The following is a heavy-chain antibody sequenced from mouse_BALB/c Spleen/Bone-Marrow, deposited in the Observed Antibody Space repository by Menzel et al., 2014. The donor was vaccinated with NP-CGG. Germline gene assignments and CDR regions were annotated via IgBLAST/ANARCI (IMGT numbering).Heavy chain of an antibody. J-gene: IGHJ2*01. CDR2: ISGGGGA. D-gene: IGHD2-4*01. CDR1: GFTFSGYA. V-gene: IGHV5-6-5*01. Sequence: EVKVVESGGGSVKPGGSLKLSCAASGFTFSGYAMSWVRQTPEKRLEWVASISGGGGAYYPDSMKGRFTISRDNARNILHLQMSSLRSEDTAMYYCTRAMIRGNFFGNWCRGAALTVSS. CDR3: TRAMIRGNFFGN.